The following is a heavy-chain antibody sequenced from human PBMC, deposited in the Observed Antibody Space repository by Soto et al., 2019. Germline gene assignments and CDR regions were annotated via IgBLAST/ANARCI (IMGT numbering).Heavy chain of an antibody. CDR2: ISSSGSTI. CDR1: GFTFSDYY. Sequence: QVQLVESGGGLVKPGGSLRLSCAASGFTFSDYYMSWIRQAPGKGLEWVSYISSSGSTIYYADSVKGRFTISRDNAKDSLLLQMKRLKSGDKAVEYYGGGGLRGQQLALGNWFDPWGQGTLVTVSS. CDR3: GGGGLRGQQLALGNWFDP. V-gene: IGHV3-11*01. D-gene: IGHD6-13*01. J-gene: IGHJ5*02.